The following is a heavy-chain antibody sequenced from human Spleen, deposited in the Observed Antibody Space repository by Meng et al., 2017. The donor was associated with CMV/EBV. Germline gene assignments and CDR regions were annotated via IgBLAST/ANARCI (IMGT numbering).Heavy chain of an antibody. J-gene: IGHJ4*02. CDR2: INSHSGVT. CDR1: GYTFTGYY. V-gene: IGHV1-2*02. CDR3: ARGSLTRTDY. D-gene: IGHD4/OR15-4a*01. Sequence: ASVKVSCKASGYTFTGYYMHWVRQAPGQGLEWMGWINSHSGVTNYAQKFQGRVTMTRDASINTAYMALTRLTSDGTAVYYCARGSLTRTDYWGQGTLVTVSS.